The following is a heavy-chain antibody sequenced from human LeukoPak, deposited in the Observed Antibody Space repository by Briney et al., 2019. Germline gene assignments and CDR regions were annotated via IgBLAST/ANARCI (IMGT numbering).Heavy chain of an antibody. CDR1: GGSSSSGGYY. D-gene: IGHD2-2*01. CDR2: IYYSGST. CDR3: ARVEYQLLFQGWFDP. V-gene: IGHV4-31*03. J-gene: IGHJ5*02. Sequence: SETLSLTCTVSGGSSSSGGYYWSWIRQHPGKSLEWIGYIYYSGSTYYNPSLKSRVTISVDTSKNQFSLKLSSVTAADTAVYYCARVEYQLLFQGWFDPWGQGTLVTVSS.